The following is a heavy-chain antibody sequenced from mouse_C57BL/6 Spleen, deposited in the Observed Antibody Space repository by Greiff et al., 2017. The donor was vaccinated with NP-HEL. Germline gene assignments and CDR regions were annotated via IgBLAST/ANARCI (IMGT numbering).Heavy chain of an antibody. Sequence: EVQVVESGGGLVQPGGSMKLSCAASGFTFSDAWMDWVRQSPEKGLEWVAEIRNKANNHATYYAESVKGRFTISRDDSKSSVYLQMNSLRAEDTGIYYCTSGYDGYWYFDVWGTGTTVTVSS. J-gene: IGHJ1*03. D-gene: IGHD2-2*01. CDR2: IRNKANNHAT. CDR1: GFTFSDAW. CDR3: TSGYDGYWYFDV. V-gene: IGHV6-6*01.